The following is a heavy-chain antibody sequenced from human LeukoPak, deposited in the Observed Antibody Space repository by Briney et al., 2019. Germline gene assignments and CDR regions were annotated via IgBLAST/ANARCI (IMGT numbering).Heavy chain of an antibody. CDR3: ACWGGGNQGH. CDR2: INPNSGDT. D-gene: IGHD4-23*01. J-gene: IGHJ4*02. CDR1: GYTFTAYY. Sequence: ASVKVSCKASGYTFTAYYMHWVRQAPGQGLEWMGRINPNSGDTIYAHNLQGRVTVTRDTSISTAYMELSRLRSDDTAVYYCACWGGGNQGHWGQGTLVTVSS. V-gene: IGHV1-2*06.